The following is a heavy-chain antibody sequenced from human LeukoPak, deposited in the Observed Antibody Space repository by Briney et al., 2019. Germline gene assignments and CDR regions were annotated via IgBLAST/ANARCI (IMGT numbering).Heavy chain of an antibody. Sequence: GESLKISCKGSGYSFSKYWIGWVRQMPGKGLEWMGIIYPGDSDTKYSPSFQGQVTISADTSISTAYLQWSSLKASDTAIYYCARCQDDFWSGLNPYYFDYWGQGTPVTVSS. CDR2: IYPGDSDT. CDR1: GYSFSKYW. D-gene: IGHD3-3*01. J-gene: IGHJ4*02. CDR3: ARCQDDFWSGLNPYYFDY. V-gene: IGHV5-51*01.